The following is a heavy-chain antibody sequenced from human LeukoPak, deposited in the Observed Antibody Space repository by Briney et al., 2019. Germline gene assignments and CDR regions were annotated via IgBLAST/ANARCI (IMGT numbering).Heavy chain of an antibody. D-gene: IGHD3-22*01. V-gene: IGHV3-53*01. CDR2: IYSGGST. J-gene: IGHJ2*01. CDR3: ARDTTNYYDSSGYYYYWYFDL. Sequence: GGSLRLSCAASGFTVSSNYMSWVCQAPGEGLEWVSVIYSGGSTYYADSVKGRFTISRDNSKNTLYLQMNSLRAEDTAVYYCARDTTNYYDSSGYYYYWYFDLWGRGTLVTVSS. CDR1: GFTVSSNY.